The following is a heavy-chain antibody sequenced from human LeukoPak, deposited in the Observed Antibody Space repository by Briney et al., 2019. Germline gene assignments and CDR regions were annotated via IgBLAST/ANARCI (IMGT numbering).Heavy chain of an antibody. CDR3: AGGHVYAMEH. CDR2: ISYDGSNK. D-gene: IGHD3-16*01. V-gene: IGHV3-30*04. Sequence: PGRSLRLSCAASGFTFSSYAMHWVRQAPGKGLEWVAVISYDGSNKYYADSVKGRFTISRDNSKNTLYLQMNSLRAEDTAVYYCAGGHVYAMEHWGQGTLVTVSS. CDR1: GFTFSSYA. J-gene: IGHJ1*01.